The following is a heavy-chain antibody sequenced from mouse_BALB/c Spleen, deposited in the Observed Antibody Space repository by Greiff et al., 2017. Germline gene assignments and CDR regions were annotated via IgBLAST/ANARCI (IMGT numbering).Heavy chain of an antibody. D-gene: IGHD2-1*01. Sequence: EVQLVESGGGLVQPGGSMKLSCVASGFTFSNYWMNWVRQSPEKGLEWVAEIRLKSNNYATHYAESVKGRFTISRDDSKSSVYLQMNNLRAEDTGIYYCTRSSIYYGAYWGQGTLVTVSA. CDR2: IRLKSNNYAT. CDR1: GFTFSNYW. CDR3: TRSSIYYGAY. V-gene: IGHV6-6*02. J-gene: IGHJ3*01.